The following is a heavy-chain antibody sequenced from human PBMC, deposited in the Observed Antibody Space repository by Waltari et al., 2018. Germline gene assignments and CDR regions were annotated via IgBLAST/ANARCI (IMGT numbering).Heavy chain of an antibody. V-gene: IGHV1-69*13. J-gene: IGHJ4*02. CDR2: IIPIFGTA. Sequence: QVQLVQSGAEVKKPGSSVKVSCKASGGTFSSYAISWVRQAPGQGLEWMGGIIPIFGTANYAQKCQGRVTITADESTSTAYMVLSSLRSEETAVYYCARGPIAARPRYNVDYWGQGTLVTVSS. CDR1: GGTFSSYA. D-gene: IGHD6-6*01. CDR3: ARGPIAARPRYNVDY.